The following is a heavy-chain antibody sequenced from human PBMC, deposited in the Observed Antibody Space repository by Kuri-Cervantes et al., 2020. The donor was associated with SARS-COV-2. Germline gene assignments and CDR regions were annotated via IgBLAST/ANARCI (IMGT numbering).Heavy chain of an antibody. J-gene: IGHJ4*02. CDR3: ARKDNSNYDLPLDY. Sequence: SVKVSCKASGGTFSSYAISWVRQAPGQGLEWMGGIITIFGTANYAQKFQGRVTITTDESTSTAYMELSSLRSEDTAVYYCARKDNSNYDLPLDYWGQGTLVTVSS. CDR2: IITIFGTA. D-gene: IGHD4-11*01. V-gene: IGHV1-69*05. CDR1: GGTFSSYA.